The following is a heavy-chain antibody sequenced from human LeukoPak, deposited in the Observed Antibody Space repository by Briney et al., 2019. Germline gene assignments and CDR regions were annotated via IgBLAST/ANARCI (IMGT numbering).Heavy chain of an antibody. CDR2: IYYSGST. Sequence: PSETLSLTCTVSGGSISSSSYYWGWIRQPPGKGLEWIGSIYYSGSTYYNPSLKSRVTISVDTSKNQFSLKLSSVTAADTAVYYCASLYDSSGYWGQGTLVTVSS. D-gene: IGHD3-22*01. J-gene: IGHJ4*02. V-gene: IGHV4-39*01. CDR1: GGSISSSSYY. CDR3: ASLYDSSGY.